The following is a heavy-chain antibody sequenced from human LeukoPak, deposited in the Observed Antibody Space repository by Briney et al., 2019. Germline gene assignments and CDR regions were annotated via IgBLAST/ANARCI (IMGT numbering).Heavy chain of an antibody. V-gene: IGHV3-21*01. Sequence: PGGSLRLSCAASGFTFSSYSMNWVRQAPGKGLEWVSSISSSSSYIYYADSVKGRFTISRGNAKNSLYLQMNSLRAEDTAVYYCARGSVPAATSDNWFDPWGQGTLVTVSS. CDR1: GFTFSSYS. D-gene: IGHD2-2*01. CDR2: ISSSSSYI. CDR3: ARGSVPAATSDNWFDP. J-gene: IGHJ5*02.